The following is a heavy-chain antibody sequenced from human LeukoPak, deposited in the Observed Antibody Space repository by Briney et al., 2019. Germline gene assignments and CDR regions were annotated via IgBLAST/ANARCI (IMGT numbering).Heavy chain of an antibody. CDR3: ARAVGATTFDY. CDR1: GGSISSYY. CDR2: IYYSGST. Sequence: PSETLSLTCTVSGGSISSYYWSWIRQPPGKGLEWIGYIYYSGSTNYNPSLKSRVTISVDTSKNQFSLKLSSVTAADTAVYYCARAVGATTFDYWGQGTLVTVSS. V-gene: IGHV4-59*01. D-gene: IGHD1-26*01. J-gene: IGHJ4*02.